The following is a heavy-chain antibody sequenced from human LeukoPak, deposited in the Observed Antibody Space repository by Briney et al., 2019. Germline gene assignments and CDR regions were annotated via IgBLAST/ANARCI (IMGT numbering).Heavy chain of an antibody. Sequence: GGSLRLSCAASGFTFSSYWMHWVRQAPGKGLVWVSRINGDGSATNYADSVKGRFTISRDNAKNTLYLQMNSLRAEDTAVYYCARDSLSSGPDWFDPWGQGTLVTVSS. CDR2: INGDGSAT. CDR1: GFTFSSYW. D-gene: IGHD6-6*01. J-gene: IGHJ5*02. V-gene: IGHV3-74*01. CDR3: ARDSLSSGPDWFDP.